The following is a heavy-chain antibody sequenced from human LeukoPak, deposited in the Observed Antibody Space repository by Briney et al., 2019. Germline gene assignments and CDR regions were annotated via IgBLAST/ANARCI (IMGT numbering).Heavy chain of an antibody. CDR2: ISSNWSST. D-gene: IGHD2-21*01. CDR3: ARSSMSALDY. Sequence: GGSLRLSCAASGYPFCIYAMLWVRQAPGKGLEYGSAISSNWSSTYYANAVKGRFTISRDNSKNALYLQMGSLRGEDMALYYCARSSMSALDYWGQGALVTVSS. CDR1: GYPFCIYA. J-gene: IGHJ4*02. V-gene: IGHV3-64*01.